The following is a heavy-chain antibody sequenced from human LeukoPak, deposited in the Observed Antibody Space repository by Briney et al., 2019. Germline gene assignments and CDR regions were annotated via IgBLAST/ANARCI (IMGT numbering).Heavy chain of an antibody. J-gene: IGHJ5*02. CDR2: ISSSSSYI. CDR1: GFTFSSYS. D-gene: IGHD6-13*01. CDR3: ARHHSSSWSDNWFDP. V-gene: IGHV3-21*01. Sequence: GSLRLSCAASGFTFSSYSMNWVRQAPGKGLEWVSSISSSSSYIYYADSVKGRFTISRDNAKNSLYLQMNSLRAEDTAVYYCARHHSSSWSDNWFDPWGQGTLVTVSS.